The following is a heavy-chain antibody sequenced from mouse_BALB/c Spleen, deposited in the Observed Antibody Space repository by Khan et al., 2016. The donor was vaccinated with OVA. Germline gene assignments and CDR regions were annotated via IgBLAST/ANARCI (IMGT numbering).Heavy chain of an antibody. CDR2: MSRGSSTI. Sequence: DVKLVESGGGLVQPGGSRKLSCAASGFTFSSFGMHWVRQAPKKGLEWVAYMSRGSSTIYYVDTVKGRFTISRDNPKNTLYLQMTSLRSEDTAMYYCARAGGNFHWYFDVWGAGTSVTVSS. CDR3: ARAGGNFHWYFDV. J-gene: IGHJ1*01. D-gene: IGHD2-1*01. CDR1: GFTFSSFG. V-gene: IGHV5-17*02.